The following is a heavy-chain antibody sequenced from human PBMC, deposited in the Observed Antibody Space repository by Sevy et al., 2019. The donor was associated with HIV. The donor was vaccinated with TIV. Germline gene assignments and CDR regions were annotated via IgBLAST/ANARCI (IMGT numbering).Heavy chain of an antibody. CDR2: IDSGGST. V-gene: IGHV3-66*01. D-gene: IGHD3-22*01. Sequence: GGSLRLSCEASGFTFSGNYMAWVRLAPGKGLEWVSLIDSGGSTHYADSVKGRFTISRDNAKNTLYLQMNPLRAEDTAVYFCARDRYYDASGYYYYYYGMDVWGQGTTVTVSS. J-gene: IGHJ6*02. CDR3: ARDRYYDASGYYYYYYGMDV. CDR1: GFTFSGNY.